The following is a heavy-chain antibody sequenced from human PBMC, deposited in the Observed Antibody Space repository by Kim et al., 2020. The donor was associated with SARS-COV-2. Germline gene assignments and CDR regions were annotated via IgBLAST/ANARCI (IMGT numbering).Heavy chain of an antibody. CDR2: IYYSGST. CDR1: GGSISSYY. Sequence: SETLSLTCTVSGGSISSYYWSWIRQPPGKGLEWIGYIYYSGSTNYNPSLKSRVTISVDTSKNQFSLKLSSVTAADTAVYYCARGRSGSLPEDYWGQGTLVTVSS. V-gene: IGHV4-59*08. CDR3: ARGRSGSLPEDY. J-gene: IGHJ4*02. D-gene: IGHD3-10*01.